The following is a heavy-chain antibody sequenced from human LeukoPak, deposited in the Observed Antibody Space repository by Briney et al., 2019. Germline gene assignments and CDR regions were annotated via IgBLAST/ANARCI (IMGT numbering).Heavy chain of an antibody. J-gene: IGHJ4*02. D-gene: IGHD3-22*01. CDR1: GGSFSGYY. CDR2: INHSGST. Sequence: SETLSLTCAVYGGSFSGYYWSWIRQPPGKGLEWIGEINHSGSTNYNPPLKSRVTISVDTSKNQFSLKLSSVTAADTAVYYCARFRSDSSGYYSIDYWGQGTLVTVSS. CDR3: ARFRSDSSGYYSIDY. V-gene: IGHV4-34*01.